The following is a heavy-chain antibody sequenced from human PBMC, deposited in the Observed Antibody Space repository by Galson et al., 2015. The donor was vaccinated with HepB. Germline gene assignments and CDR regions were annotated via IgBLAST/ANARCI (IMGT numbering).Heavy chain of an antibody. CDR3: TRTDAAVTVMTLGFDY. Sequence: SVKVSCKASGYTFTSYGFSWVRQAPGQGLEWMGWISAHNGKTNFTHKLQGRVTMTTDTSTRTAYMELKSLRPDDTAVYYCTRTDAAVTVMTLGFDYWGQGTLVTVSS. V-gene: IGHV1-18*01. CDR1: GYTFTSYG. CDR2: ISAHNGKT. J-gene: IGHJ4*02. D-gene: IGHD5-18*01.